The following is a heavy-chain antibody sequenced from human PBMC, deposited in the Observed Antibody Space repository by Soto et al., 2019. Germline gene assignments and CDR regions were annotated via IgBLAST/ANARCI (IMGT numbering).Heavy chain of an antibody. J-gene: IGHJ4*02. Sequence: LVPLSVTCSVCGGSICRYSWYCIRQPTGKGLEWIGDIYYGGDTNYNPSLKSRVTLSVDTSKNQFSLKLSSVTAADTAVYYCASQYYYDSSGSQTFDYWGQGTQVTVS. D-gene: IGHD3-22*01. CDR1: GGSICRYS. CDR3: ASQYYYDSSGSQTFDY. CDR2: IYYGGDT. V-gene: IGHV4-59*01.